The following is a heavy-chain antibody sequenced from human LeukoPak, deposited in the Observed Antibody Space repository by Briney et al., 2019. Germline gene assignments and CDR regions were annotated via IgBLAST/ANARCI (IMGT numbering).Heavy chain of an antibody. D-gene: IGHD3-10*01. CDR2: ISWNSGSI. CDR1: GFNFDDYA. J-gene: IGHJ6*03. Sequence: GRSLRLSCAASGFNFDDYAMHWVRQAPGKGLEWVAGISWNSGSIGYVDSVKGRFTISRDNAKNSLYLQMNSLRAEDTAVYYCARSGRGVDSFYFYMDVWGKGTTVTVSS. CDR3: ARSGRGVDSFYFYMDV. V-gene: IGHV3-9*01.